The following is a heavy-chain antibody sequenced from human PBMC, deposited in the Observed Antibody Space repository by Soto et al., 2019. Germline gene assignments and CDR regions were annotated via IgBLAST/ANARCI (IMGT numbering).Heavy chain of an antibody. Sequence: GGSLRLSCAASGFTFSSYVMHWVRQAPGKGLEWVALIWFDGGNKYYADSVKGRFTISRDNSNNTLYLQMNSLRAEDTAVYYCARDPYSSGWPPIDYWGQGTLVTVSS. CDR2: IWFDGGNK. V-gene: IGHV3-33*01. J-gene: IGHJ4*02. CDR3: ARDPYSSGWPPIDY. D-gene: IGHD6-19*01. CDR1: GFTFSSYV.